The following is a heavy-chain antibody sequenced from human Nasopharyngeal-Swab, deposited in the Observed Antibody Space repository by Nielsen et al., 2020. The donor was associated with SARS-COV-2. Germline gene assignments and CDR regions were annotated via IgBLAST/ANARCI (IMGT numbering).Heavy chain of an antibody. CDR3: AKEGVVGATTGVVY. D-gene: IGHD1-26*01. V-gene: IGHV3-30*18. J-gene: IGHJ4*02. CDR1: GFTFSSYG. CDR2: ISYDGSNK. Sequence: GSLKISCAASGFTFSSYGMHWVRQAPGKGLEWVAVISYDGSNKYYADSVKGRFTISRDNSKNTLYLQMNSLRAEDTAVYYCAKEGVVGATTGVVYWGQGTLVTVSS.